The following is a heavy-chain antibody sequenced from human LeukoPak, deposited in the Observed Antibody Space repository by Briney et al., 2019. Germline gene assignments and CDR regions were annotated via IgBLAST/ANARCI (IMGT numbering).Heavy chain of an antibody. CDR3: ARTMVRGVITNSYYMDV. J-gene: IGHJ6*03. CDR1: GGTFSSYA. D-gene: IGHD3-10*01. V-gene: IGHV1-69*05. Sequence: SVKVSCKASGGTFSSYAISWVRQAPGQGLEWMGGIIPIFGTANYAQKFHGRVTITTDESTSTAYMELSSLRSEDTAVYYCARTMVRGVITNSYYMDVWGKGTTVTVSS. CDR2: IIPIFGTA.